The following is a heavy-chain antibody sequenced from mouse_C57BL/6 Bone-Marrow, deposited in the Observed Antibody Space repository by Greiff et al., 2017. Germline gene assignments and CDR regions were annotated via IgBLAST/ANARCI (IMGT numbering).Heavy chain of an antibody. CDR2: IDPSDSYT. CDR3: ARVGYFDF. CDR1: GYTFTSYW. J-gene: IGHJ2*01. V-gene: IGHV1-59*01. Sequence: VQLQQPGAELVRPGTSVKLSCKASGYTFTSYWMHWVKQRPGQGLEWIGVIDPSDSYTNYNQKFKGKATLTVDTSSSTAYMQLNSLTSEDSAVYYCARVGYFDFWGQGTTLTVSS.